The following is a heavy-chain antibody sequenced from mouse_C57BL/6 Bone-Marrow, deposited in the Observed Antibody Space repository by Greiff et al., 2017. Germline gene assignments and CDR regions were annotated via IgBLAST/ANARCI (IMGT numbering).Heavy chain of an antibody. V-gene: IGHV1-64*01. CDR2: IHPNIGST. Sequence: QVQLQQPGAELVKPGASVKLSCKASGYTFTSYWMHWVKQRPGQGLEWIGMIHPNIGSTTYNEKFKSKATLTVDKSASTAYMQLRSRTSEDSAVYYCASPSGRSWFAYWGQGTLVTASA. J-gene: IGHJ3*01. CDR3: ASPSGRSWFAY. CDR1: GYTFTSYW.